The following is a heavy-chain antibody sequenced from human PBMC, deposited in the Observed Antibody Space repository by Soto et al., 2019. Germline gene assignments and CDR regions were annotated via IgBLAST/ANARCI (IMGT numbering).Heavy chain of an antibody. J-gene: IGHJ4*02. Sequence: QVKVVESGGGVVQPGGSLRLSCTASGFSFSSYGMHWVRQAPGKGLEWVAIISNDGNRQWHRDPVKGRFTISKDNSKNTLYLEMNTVRTEDTAMYYCAKDIYNGDHHLGADYWGQGTLVTVSS. CDR2: ISNDGNRQ. CDR1: GFSFSSYG. V-gene: IGHV3-30*18. D-gene: IGHD2-8*01. CDR3: AKDIYNGDHHLGADY.